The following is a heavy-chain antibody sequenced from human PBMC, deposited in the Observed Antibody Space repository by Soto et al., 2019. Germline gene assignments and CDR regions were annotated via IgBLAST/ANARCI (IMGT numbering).Heavy chain of an antibody. D-gene: IGHD3-22*01. V-gene: IGHV4-31*03. J-gene: IGHJ4*02. CDR1: GGSISSGGYY. Sequence: QVQLQESGPGLVKPSQTLSLTCTVSGGSISSGGYYWSWIRQHPGKGLEWIGYIYYSGSTYYNPSLQSRVTISVDTSQNQFSLKLSSVTAADTAVYSCASTYYYDSSGYIWGQGTLVTVSS. CDR2: IYYSGST. CDR3: ASTYYYDSSGYI.